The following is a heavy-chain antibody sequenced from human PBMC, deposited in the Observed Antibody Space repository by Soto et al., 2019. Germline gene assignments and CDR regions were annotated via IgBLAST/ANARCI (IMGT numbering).Heavy chain of an antibody. Sequence: EVQLVESGGGLDQPGGSLRLSCAASGFTFSGYWMHWVRQAPGKGLVWVSRINSDGSSTSYADSVKGRFTISRDNAKNTLYLQMNSLRAEDMAVYYCASLTYYDRRVHWYFDLWGRGTLVTVSS. V-gene: IGHV3-74*01. D-gene: IGHD3-3*01. CDR3: ASLTYYDRRVHWYFDL. CDR2: INSDGSST. CDR1: GFTFSGYW. J-gene: IGHJ2*01.